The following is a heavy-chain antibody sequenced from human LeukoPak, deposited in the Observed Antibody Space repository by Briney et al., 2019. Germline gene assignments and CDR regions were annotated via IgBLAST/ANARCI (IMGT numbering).Heavy chain of an antibody. CDR1: GGSFSGYY. CDR3: ARGGIVVVPAAIPPYVAARRWYNWFDP. CDR2: INHSGST. Sequence: SETLSLTCAVYGGSFSGYYWSWIRQPPGKGLEWIGEINHSGSTNYNPSLKSRVTISVDTSKNQFSLKLSSVTAADAAVYYCARGGIVVVPAAIPPYVAARRWYNWFDPWGQGTLVTVSS. J-gene: IGHJ5*02. D-gene: IGHD2-2*01. V-gene: IGHV4-34*01.